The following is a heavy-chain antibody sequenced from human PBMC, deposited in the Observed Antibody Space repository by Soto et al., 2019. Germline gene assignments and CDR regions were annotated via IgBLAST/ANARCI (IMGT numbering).Heavy chain of an antibody. CDR1: GFTFSSYA. CDR2: ISGSGGST. Sequence: GGSLRLSCAASGFTFSSYAMSWVRQAPGKGLEWVSAISGSGGSTYYADSVRGRFTISRDNSKNTLYLQMNSLRAEDTAVYYCAKDSCSSTGCYVGMDVWGQGTTVTVSS. D-gene: IGHD2-2*01. V-gene: IGHV3-23*01. CDR3: AKDSCSSTGCYVGMDV. J-gene: IGHJ6*02.